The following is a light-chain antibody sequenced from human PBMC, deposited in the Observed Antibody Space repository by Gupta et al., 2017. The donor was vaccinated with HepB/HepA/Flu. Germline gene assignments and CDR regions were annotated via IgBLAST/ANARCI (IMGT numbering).Light chain of an antibody. J-gene: IGKJ4*01. CDR3: QQYYSIPLA. CDR1: QSVLYSSNNKNY. V-gene: IGKV4-1*01. CDR2: WAS. Sequence: DIVMTQSPDSLAVSLGERATINYKSSQSVLYSSNNKNYLAWYQQKPGQPPKLLIYWASTRESGVPDRFSGSGSGTDFTLTISSLQAEDVAVYYCQQYYSIPLAFGGGTKVEIQ.